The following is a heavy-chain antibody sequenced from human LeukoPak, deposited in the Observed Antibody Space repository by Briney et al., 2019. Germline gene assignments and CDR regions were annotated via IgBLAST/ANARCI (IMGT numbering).Heavy chain of an antibody. D-gene: IGHD2-15*01. CDR2: IYNGGST. Sequence: GGSLRLSCAASGFTVRSNYMTWVRQAPGKGLEWVSVIYNGGSTYYADSVKGRFTISKDNAKNSLYLQMNSLRAEDTAVYYCARDGGRREDYWGQGTLVTVSS. CDR3: ARDGGRREDY. J-gene: IGHJ4*02. CDR1: GFTVRSNY. V-gene: IGHV3-53*01.